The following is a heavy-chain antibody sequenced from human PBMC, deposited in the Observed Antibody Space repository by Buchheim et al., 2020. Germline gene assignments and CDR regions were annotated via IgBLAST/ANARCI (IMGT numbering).Heavy chain of an antibody. CDR1: GFTFSSYG. J-gene: IGHJ6*02. CDR3: AKPPNSYYYGMDV. CDR2: ISYDGSNK. Sequence: QVQLVESGGGVVQPGRSLRLSCAASGFTFSSYGMHWVRQAPGKGLEWVAVISYDGSNKYYADSVKGRFTISRDNSKNTLYLKMNSLRAEDTAVYYCAKPPNSYYYGMDVWGQGTT. D-gene: IGHD4-23*01. V-gene: IGHV3-30*18.